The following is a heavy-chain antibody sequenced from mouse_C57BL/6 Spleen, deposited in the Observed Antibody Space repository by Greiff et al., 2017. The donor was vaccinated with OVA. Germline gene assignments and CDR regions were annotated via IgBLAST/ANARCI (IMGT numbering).Heavy chain of an antibody. D-gene: IGHD1-1*01. Sequence: VQLQQPGAELVKPGASVKLSCKASGYTFTSYWMHWVKQRPGRGLEWIGRIDPNSGGTKSNEKFKSKATLTVDQPSSPAYMQLSSLTSEDSAVYYCARPLYYGSRDWYFDVWGTGTTVTVSS. CDR2: IDPNSGGT. J-gene: IGHJ1*03. CDR3: ARPLYYGSRDWYFDV. CDR1: GYTFTSYW. V-gene: IGHV1-72*01.